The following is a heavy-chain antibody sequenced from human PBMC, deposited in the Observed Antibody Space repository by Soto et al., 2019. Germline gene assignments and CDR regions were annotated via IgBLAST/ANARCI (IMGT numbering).Heavy chain of an antibody. V-gene: IGHV1-18*01. Sequence: QVQLVQSGAEVKKSGASMKVSCKASGYTFTNYGVAWVRRAPGQGLEWMGWISGNNGDTKYAQNRQNRVTMTTDTSTNTAYMEVRSLRSDDTAVYYCGRGGLAVSGTYDYWGQGTLVTVSS. CDR3: GRGGLAVSGTYDY. D-gene: IGHD6-19*01. CDR1: GYTFTNYG. CDR2: ISGNNGDT. J-gene: IGHJ4*02.